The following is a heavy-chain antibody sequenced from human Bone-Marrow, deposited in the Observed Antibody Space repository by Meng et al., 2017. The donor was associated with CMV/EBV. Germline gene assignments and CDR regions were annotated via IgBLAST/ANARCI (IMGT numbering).Heavy chain of an antibody. CDR2: ISSSSSYI. CDR1: GFTFSSYN. CDR3: ARGEAAENY. Sequence: GESLKISCAASGFTFSSYNMNWVRQAPGKGLEWVSSISSSSSYIYYGDSVKGRFTISRDNAKNSLYLQMNSLRAEDTAVYYCARGEAAENYWGQGTLVTVSS. J-gene: IGHJ4*02. D-gene: IGHD6-13*01. V-gene: IGHV3-21*01.